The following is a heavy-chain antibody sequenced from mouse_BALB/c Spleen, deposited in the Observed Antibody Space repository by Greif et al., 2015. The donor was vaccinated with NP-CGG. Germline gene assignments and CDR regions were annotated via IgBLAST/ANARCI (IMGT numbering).Heavy chain of an antibody. CDR2: IRNKANGYTT. J-gene: IGHJ4*01. CDR3: ARENGKIRGAMDY. Sequence: EVKLMESGGGLVQPGVSLRLSCATSGFTFTDYYMSWVRQPPGKALEWLGFIRNKANGYTTEHSASVKGRFTISRDNSQSILYLQMNTLRAEDSATYYCARENGKIRGAMDYWGQGTSVTVSS. D-gene: IGHD2-1*01. V-gene: IGHV7-3*02. CDR1: GFTFTDYY.